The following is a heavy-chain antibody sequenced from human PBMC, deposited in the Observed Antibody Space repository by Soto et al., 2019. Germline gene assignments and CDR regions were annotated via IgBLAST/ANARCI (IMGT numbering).Heavy chain of an antibody. CDR3: ARVGGVGAPPGADY. CDR2: VIPVLGQA. J-gene: IGHJ4*02. D-gene: IGHD1-26*01. Sequence: SVKVSCKASGGIFSSYAISWLRQAPGQGLEWMGAVIPVLGQAYYAQNLQDRVTITADESTRTAYMELSSLRSEDTAVYFCARVGGVGAPPGADYWGQGTLVTVSS. CDR1: GGIFSSYA. V-gene: IGHV1-69*13.